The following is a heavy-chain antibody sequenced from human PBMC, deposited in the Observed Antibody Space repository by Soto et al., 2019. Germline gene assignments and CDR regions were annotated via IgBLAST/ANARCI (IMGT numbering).Heavy chain of an antibody. J-gene: IGHJ4*02. CDR2: INHSGST. Sequence: SETLSLTCAVYGGSFSGYYWSWIRQPPGKGLEWIGEINHSGSTNYNPSLKSRVTISVDTSKNQFSLKLSSVTAADTAVYYCARSRYGSGVFGFYWGQGTLVTISS. D-gene: IGHD3-10*01. V-gene: IGHV4-34*01. CDR3: ARSRYGSGVFGFY. CDR1: GGSFSGYY.